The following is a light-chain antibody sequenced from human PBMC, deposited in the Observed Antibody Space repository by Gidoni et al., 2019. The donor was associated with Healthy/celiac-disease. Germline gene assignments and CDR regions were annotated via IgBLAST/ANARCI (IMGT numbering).Light chain of an antibody. Sequence: DIVMTQSPLSLPVTPGEPASISCRSSQSLLHSNGYNYLDWYLQKPGQSPQLLIDLGSNRASGVPDRFSGSGSGTDFTLKISRVEAEDVGVYYCMQALQTRTFGQXTKVEIK. J-gene: IGKJ1*01. CDR2: LGS. V-gene: IGKV2-28*01. CDR1: QSLLHSNGYNY. CDR3: MQALQTRT.